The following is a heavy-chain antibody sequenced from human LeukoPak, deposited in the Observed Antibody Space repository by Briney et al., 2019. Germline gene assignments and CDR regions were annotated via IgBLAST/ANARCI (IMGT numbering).Heavy chain of an antibody. V-gene: IGHV3-30*18. Sequence: PGGSLRLSCAASGFTFSSYSIHWVRQAPGKGLEWVAVISYDGSNKYYADSVKGRFTISRDNSKNTLHLQMNSLRAEDTAAYYCAKFAQRYCSGGSCHPFDYWGQGTLVTVSS. CDR3: AKFAQRYCSGGSCHPFDY. D-gene: IGHD2-15*01. CDR1: GFTFSSYS. CDR2: ISYDGSNK. J-gene: IGHJ4*02.